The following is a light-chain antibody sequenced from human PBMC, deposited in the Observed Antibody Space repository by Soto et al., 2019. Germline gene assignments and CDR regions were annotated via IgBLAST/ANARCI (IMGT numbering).Light chain of an antibody. CDR3: QQYDNWPWT. Sequence: EFVLTQSPGTLSLSPGERATLSCRASQTVRNNYLAWYQQKPGQAPRLLIYGASSRVTGFPARFSGSGSGTDFTLTISSLQSDDFAVYYCQQYDNWPWTFGQGTKVDI. CDR1: QTVRNN. J-gene: IGKJ1*01. V-gene: IGKV3-15*01. CDR2: GAS.